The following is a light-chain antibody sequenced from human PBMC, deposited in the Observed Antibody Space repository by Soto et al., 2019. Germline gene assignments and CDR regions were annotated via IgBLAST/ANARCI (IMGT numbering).Light chain of an antibody. CDR1: SSDIGGYNY. J-gene: IGLJ1*01. CDR2: EVT. V-gene: IGLV2-14*01. CDR3: SSYTSSNHIV. Sequence: QSMLSHPASVTWSPGHSITISCTGGSSDIGGYNYVSWFQQHPGKAPKLMIYEVTNRPSGVSNRFSGSKSGSTASLTISGLQAEEHADYYCSSYTSSNHIVFGTGTRVTVL.